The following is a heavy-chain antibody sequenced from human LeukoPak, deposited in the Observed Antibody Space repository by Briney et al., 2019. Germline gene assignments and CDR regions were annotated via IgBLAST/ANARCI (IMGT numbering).Heavy chain of an antibody. J-gene: IGHJ4*02. CDR2: ISGSGGST. CDR1: GFTFSSYA. D-gene: IGHD6-13*01. CDR3: AKATGYSSSWYSYYFDH. V-gene: IGHV3-23*01. Sequence: PGGSLRLSCAASGFTFSSYAMSWVRQAPGKGLEWVSAISGSGGSTYYADSVKGRFTSSRDNSKNTLYLQMNSLRAEDTAVYYCAKATGYSSSWYSYYFDHWGQGTLVTVSS.